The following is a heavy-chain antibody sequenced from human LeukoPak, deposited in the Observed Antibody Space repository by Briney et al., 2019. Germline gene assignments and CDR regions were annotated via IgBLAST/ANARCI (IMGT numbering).Heavy chain of an antibody. D-gene: IGHD4-17*01. J-gene: IGHJ3*02. CDR1: GYTFTGYY. Sequence: ASVKVSCKASGYTFTGYYMHWVRQAPGQGLEWMGWINPNSGGTNYAQKFQGRVTMTRDTSISTAYVELSGLGSDDTAVYYCARASSTYDYGDYGSFDIWGQGTMVTVSS. CDR2: INPNSGGT. V-gene: IGHV1-2*02. CDR3: ARASSTYDYGDYGSFDI.